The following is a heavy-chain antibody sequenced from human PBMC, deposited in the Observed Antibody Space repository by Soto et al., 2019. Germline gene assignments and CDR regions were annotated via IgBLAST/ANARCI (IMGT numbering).Heavy chain of an antibody. CDR2: INPNSGGT. V-gene: IGHV1-2*04. CDR1: GYTFTGYY. D-gene: IGHD4-17*01. J-gene: IGHJ6*02. CDR3: ARDWSFTVEPLYYYYYGMDV. Sequence: ASVKVSCKASGYTFTGYYMHWVRQAPGQGLEWMGWINPNSGGTNYAQKFQGWVTMTRDTSISTAYMELSRLRSDDTAVYYCARDWSFTVEPLYYYYYGMDVWGQGTTVTRSS.